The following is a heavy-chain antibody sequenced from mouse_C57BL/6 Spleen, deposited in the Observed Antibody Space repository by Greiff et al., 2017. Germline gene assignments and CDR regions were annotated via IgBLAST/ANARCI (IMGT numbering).Heavy chain of an antibody. CDR1: GFTFSDYY. CDR2: ISNGGGST. D-gene: IGHD1-3*01. Sequence: EVQLDESGAGLVQPGGSLKLSCAASGFTFSDYYMYWVRQTPEKRLEWVAYISNGGGSTYYPDTVKGRFTISRDNAKNTLYLQMSRLKSEDTAMYYCERNINGDYFDYWGKGTTLTVSS. CDR3: ERNINGDYFDY. V-gene: IGHV5-12*01. J-gene: IGHJ2*01.